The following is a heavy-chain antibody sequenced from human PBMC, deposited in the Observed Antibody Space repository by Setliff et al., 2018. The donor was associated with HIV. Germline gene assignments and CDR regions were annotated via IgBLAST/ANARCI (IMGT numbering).Heavy chain of an antibody. V-gene: IGHV4-61*09. CDR2: VYTSGTT. Sequence: SETLSLTCTVSGASISSGGDYWTWIRQPAGKGLEWIGHVYTSGTTKYNPSLKSRVSILGDTSKNQFSLKLSSVTAADTAVYYCARGDGITSYYYYYYMDVWGKGTTGTVSS. D-gene: IGHD3-16*01. CDR3: ARGDGITSYYYYYYMDV. J-gene: IGHJ6*03. CDR1: GASISSGGDY.